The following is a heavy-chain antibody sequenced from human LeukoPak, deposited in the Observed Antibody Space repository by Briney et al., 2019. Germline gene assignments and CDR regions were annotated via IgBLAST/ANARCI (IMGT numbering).Heavy chain of an antibody. V-gene: IGHV4-4*07. Sequence: SETLSLTCTVSGGSISSYYWSWIRQPAGKGLEWIGRIYTSGCTNYNPSLKSRVTMSVDTSKNQFSLKLSSVTAADTAVYYCAREGQAYYDFWSGYYFGYMDVWGKGPRSPSP. CDR2: IYTSGCT. CDR3: AREGQAYYDFWSGYYFGYMDV. CDR1: GGSISSYY. D-gene: IGHD3-3*01. J-gene: IGHJ6*03.